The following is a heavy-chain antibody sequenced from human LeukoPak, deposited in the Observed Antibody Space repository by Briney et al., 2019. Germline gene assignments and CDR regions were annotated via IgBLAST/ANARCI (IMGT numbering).Heavy chain of an antibody. D-gene: IGHD7-27*01. CDR1: GGSFSAYY. J-gene: IGHJ6*03. V-gene: IGHV4-34*01. Sequence: SETLSLTCAVYGGSFSAYYWSWIRQPPGKGLEWIGEINHSGSTNYNPSLKSRVTISVDTSKNLFSLKLRSVTAADTAVYYCARGQRLGYYYYYMDVWGKGTTVTASS. CDR2: INHSGST. CDR3: ARGQRLGYYYYYMDV.